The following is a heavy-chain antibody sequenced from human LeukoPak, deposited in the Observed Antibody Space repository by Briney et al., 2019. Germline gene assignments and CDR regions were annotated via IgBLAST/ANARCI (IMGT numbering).Heavy chain of an antibody. CDR3: SEGGDRDAFDI. CDR1: GGSISSSSYY. CDR2: IYYSGST. Sequence: SETLSLTCTVSGGSISSSSYYWGWIRQPPGKGLEWFGSIYYSGSTYYNPSLKSRVTISVDTSKNQFSLKLSSVTAADTAVYYCSEGGDRDAFDIWGQGTMVTVSS. J-gene: IGHJ3*02. V-gene: IGHV4-39*01. D-gene: IGHD2-21*02.